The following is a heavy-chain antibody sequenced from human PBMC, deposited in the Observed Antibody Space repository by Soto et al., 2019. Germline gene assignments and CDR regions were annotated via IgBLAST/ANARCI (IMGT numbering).Heavy chain of an antibody. V-gene: IGHV4-31*03. CDR1: VVSISSGGYY. Sequence: SETLSLTCTFSVVSISSGGYYCSWIRQHPGKGLEWIGYIYYSGSTYYNPSLKSRVTISVDTSKNQFSLKLSSVTAADTAVYYCAREAPYGGNTFLADHNAFDSLGQSTMV. CDR3: AREAPYGGNTFLADHNAFDS. D-gene: IGHD4-17*01. J-gene: IGHJ3*02. CDR2: IYYSGST.